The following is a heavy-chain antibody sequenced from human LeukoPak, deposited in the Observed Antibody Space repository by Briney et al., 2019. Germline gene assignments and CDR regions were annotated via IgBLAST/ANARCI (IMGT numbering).Heavy chain of an antibody. CDR2: INPSGGST. J-gene: IGHJ1*01. Sequence: ASVKVSCKASGYTFTSYYMHWVRQAPGQGLEWMGIINPSGGSTSYAQKFQGRVTMTRDTSTSTVYMELSSLRSEDTAVYYCARASHYGGNYVRSKYFQHWGQGTLVTVSS. D-gene: IGHD4/OR15-4a*01. V-gene: IGHV1-46*01. CDR3: ARASHYGGNYVRSKYFQH. CDR1: GYTFTSYY.